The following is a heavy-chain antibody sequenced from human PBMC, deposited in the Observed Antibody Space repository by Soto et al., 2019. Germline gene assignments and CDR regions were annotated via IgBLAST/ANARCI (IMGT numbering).Heavy chain of an antibody. CDR3: VQSRCGGDCLQSYSSHSYYGLDV. CDR2: IYWDDDK. Sequence: QITLKESGPTLVKPTQTLTLTCTFSGLSLSTTGVGVGWIRQPPGKALEWLALIYWDDDKRYSPSLKSRLTIPKDTSKHQLVLTMTNMDPLATATYYCVQSRCGGDCLQSYSSHSYYGLDVWGQGTTVTVSS. CDR1: GLSLSTTGVG. V-gene: IGHV2-5*02. J-gene: IGHJ6*02. D-gene: IGHD2-21*02.